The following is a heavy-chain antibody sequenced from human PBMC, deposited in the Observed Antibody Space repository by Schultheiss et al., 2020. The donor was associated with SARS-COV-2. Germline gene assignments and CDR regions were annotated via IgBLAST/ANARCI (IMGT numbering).Heavy chain of an antibody. CDR3: ARGGTYGMDV. CDR2: INRDGTTT. CDR1: GFTFSKSW. J-gene: IGHJ6*02. V-gene: IGHV3-74*03. Sequence: GGSLRLSCVASGFTFSKSWMNWVRQVPGKRLEWVSRINRDGTTTTYADSVKGRFTISRNNAKNSLYLQMSSLRAEDTAVYYCARGGTYGMDVWGQGTTVTVSS. D-gene: IGHD3-16*01.